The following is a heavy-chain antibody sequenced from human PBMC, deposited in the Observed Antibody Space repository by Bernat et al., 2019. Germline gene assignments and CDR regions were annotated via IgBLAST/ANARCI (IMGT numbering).Heavy chain of an antibody. Sequence: QVQLVQSGAEVKKPGASVKVSCKASGYTFTSYGISWVRQAPGQGLEWMGWISAYNGNTNYAQKFQGRVTITADKSTSTAYMELSSLRSEDTAVYYCALITIFGGGDPYNWFDPWGQGTLVTVSS. CDR2: ISAYNGNT. D-gene: IGHD3-3*01. J-gene: IGHJ5*02. CDR1: GYTFTSYG. V-gene: IGHV1-18*01. CDR3: ALITIFGGGDPYNWFDP.